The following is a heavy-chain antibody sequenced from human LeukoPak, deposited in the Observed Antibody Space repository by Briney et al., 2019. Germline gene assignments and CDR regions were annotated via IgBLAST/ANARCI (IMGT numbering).Heavy chain of an antibody. CDR2: VSDNGDST. J-gene: IGHJ4*02. Sequence: GGSLRLSCAASGFTFSSYAMTWVRQAPGKGLEWVSGVSDNGDSTNYADSVKGRLTISRDNSKSMLYLQLSSLRVKDTAVYYCAKAGWSRYFDSWGQGTLVTVSS. CDR3: AKAGWSRYFDS. D-gene: IGHD3-3*01. V-gene: IGHV3-23*01. CDR1: GFTFSSYA.